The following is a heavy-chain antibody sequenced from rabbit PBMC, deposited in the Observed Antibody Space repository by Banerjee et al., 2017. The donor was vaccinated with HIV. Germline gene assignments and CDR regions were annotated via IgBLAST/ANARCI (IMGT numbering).Heavy chain of an antibody. J-gene: IGHJ4*01. CDR1: GFSFSSSYW. Sequence: QEQLEESGGDLVKPEGSLTLTCTASGFSFSSSYWICWVRQAPGKGLEWIACIYAGSSGSTYYASWAKGRFTISKTSSTTVTLQMTSLTAADTATYFCARWNDGFGPYLTLWGQGTLVTVS. CDR2: IYAGSSGST. D-gene: IGHD6-1*01. V-gene: IGHV1S45*01. CDR3: ARWNDGFGPYLTL.